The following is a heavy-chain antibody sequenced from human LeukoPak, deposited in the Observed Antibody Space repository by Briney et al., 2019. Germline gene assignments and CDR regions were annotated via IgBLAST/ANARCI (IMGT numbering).Heavy chain of an antibody. J-gene: IGHJ6*04. V-gene: IGHV4-61*02. CDR1: GGSISSGSYY. CDR2: IYTSGST. Sequence: TLSLTCTVSGGSISSGSYYWSWIRQPAGKGLEWIGRIYTSGSTNYNPSLKSRVTISVDTSKNQFSLKLSSVTAADTAVYYCARFRGSIGNVWGKGTTVTISS. CDR3: ARFRGSIGNV. D-gene: IGHD1-26*01.